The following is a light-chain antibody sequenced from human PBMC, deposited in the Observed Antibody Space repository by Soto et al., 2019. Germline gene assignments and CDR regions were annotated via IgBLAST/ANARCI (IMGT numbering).Light chain of an antibody. V-gene: IGLV1-47*01. CDR1: TSNIGHNY. J-gene: IGLJ1*01. CDR2: RSD. CDR3: ASWDDSLSGFV. Sequence: QSVLTQPPSASGTPGQRVTISCSGSTSNIGHNYVCWYQQLPGSTPKLLIQRSDQRPSGVPDPFSGSKSGTSASLTIGGLRSEDEADYYCASWDDSLSGFVFGTGTKVTVL.